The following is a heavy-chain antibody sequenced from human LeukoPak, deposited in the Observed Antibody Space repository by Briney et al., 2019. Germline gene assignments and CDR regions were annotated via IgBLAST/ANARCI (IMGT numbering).Heavy chain of an antibody. Sequence: GGSLRLSCAASGFTFSSYSMNWVRQAPGKGLEWVSFISTSSNFIYYTDSVKGRFTISRDDAKNSLYLQMHSLRAEDTAVYYCARDPWGRYYFDYWGQGTLVTVSS. D-gene: IGHD7-27*01. CDR1: GFTFSSYS. CDR2: ISTSSNFI. J-gene: IGHJ4*02. V-gene: IGHV3-21*01. CDR3: ARDPWGRYYFDY.